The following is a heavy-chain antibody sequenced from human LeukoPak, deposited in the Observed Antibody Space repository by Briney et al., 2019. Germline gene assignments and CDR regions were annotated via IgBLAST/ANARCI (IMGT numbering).Heavy chain of an antibody. CDR3: ARDLGWFGELLFYFDY. CDR2: IYSGGST. CDR1: GFTVSSNY. D-gene: IGHD3-10*01. Sequence: GGSLRLSCAASGFTVSSNYMSWVRQAPGKGLEWVSVIYSGGSTYYADSVKGRSTISRDNSKNTLYLQMNSLRAEDTAVYYCARDLGWFGELLFYFDYWGQGTLVTVSS. V-gene: IGHV3-53*01. J-gene: IGHJ4*02.